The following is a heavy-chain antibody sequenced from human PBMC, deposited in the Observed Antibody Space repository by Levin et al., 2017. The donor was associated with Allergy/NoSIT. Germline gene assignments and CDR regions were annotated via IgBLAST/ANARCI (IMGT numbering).Heavy chain of an antibody. D-gene: IGHD3-10*01. J-gene: IGHJ4*02. CDR1: GFTFSNYV. CDR3: ARERRSWSMDFDY. CDR2: IWFDGTNK. V-gene: IGHV3-33*01. Sequence: GGSLRLSCAASGFTFSNYVMHWVRQAPGKGLEWVALIWFDGTNKYYADSLKGRFTISRDNSKNTLYLQMNSLRVEDTAMYYCARERRSWSMDFDYWGQGTLVTVSS.